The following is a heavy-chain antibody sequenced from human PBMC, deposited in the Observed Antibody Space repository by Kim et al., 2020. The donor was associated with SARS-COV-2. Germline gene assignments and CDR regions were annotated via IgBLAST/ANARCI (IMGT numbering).Heavy chain of an antibody. V-gene: IGHV3-15*01. D-gene: IGHD3-10*01. J-gene: IGHJ6*02. Sequence: GGSLRLSCAASGLTFTNAWMTWVRQAPGKGLEWVGRIKSTTDGGTTDYAGPVKGRFIISRDDSQNTLYLQMNSLKTDDTGVYYCSTRLLFAFDYYGVDVWGQGTTVPVSS. CDR2: IKSTTDGGTT. CDR3: STRLLFAFDYYGVDV. CDR1: GLTFTNAW.